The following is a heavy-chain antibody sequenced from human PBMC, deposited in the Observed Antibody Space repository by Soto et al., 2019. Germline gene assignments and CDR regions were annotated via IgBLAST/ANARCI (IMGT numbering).Heavy chain of an antibody. V-gene: IGHV3-49*03. CDR1: GFTFGDYA. CDR3: TRDVPNSGYDFYGMDV. CDR2: IRSKAYGGTT. Sequence: GGSLRLSCTASGFTFGDYAMSWFRQAPGKGLEWVGFIRSKAYGGTTEYAASVKGRFTISRDDSKSIAYLQMNSLKTEDTAVYYCTRDVPNSGYDFYGMDVWGQGTTVTVSS. J-gene: IGHJ6*02. D-gene: IGHD5-12*01.